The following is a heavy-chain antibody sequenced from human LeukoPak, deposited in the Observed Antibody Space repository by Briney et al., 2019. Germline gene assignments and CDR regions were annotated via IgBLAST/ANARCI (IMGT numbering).Heavy chain of an antibody. D-gene: IGHD6-13*01. CDR3: AKDLQHLVRTLSFDY. CDR1: GFTFSTYE. J-gene: IGHJ4*02. CDR2: TSSSVSTI. Sequence: GGSLRLSCAASGFTFSTYEMTWVRQAPGKGLEWVSYTSSSVSTIYYADSVKGRFTMSRDNAKNSLYLQMNSLRPEYSALYYCAKDLQHLVRTLSFDYWGQGTLVTVSS. V-gene: IGHV3-48*03.